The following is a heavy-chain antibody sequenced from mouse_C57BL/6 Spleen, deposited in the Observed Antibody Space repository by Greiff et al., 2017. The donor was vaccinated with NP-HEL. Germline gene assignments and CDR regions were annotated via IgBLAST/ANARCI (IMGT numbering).Heavy chain of an antibody. D-gene: IGHD4-1*01. CDR2: IWSGGST. Sequence: QVQLKQSGPGLVQPSQSLSITCTVSGFSLTSYGVHWVRQSPGKGLEWLGVIWSGGSTDYNAAFISRLSISKDNSKSQVFFKMNSLQADDTAIYYCARNWDVAFAYWGQGTLVTVSA. CDR1: GFSLTSYG. J-gene: IGHJ3*01. CDR3: ARNWDVAFAY. V-gene: IGHV2-2*01.